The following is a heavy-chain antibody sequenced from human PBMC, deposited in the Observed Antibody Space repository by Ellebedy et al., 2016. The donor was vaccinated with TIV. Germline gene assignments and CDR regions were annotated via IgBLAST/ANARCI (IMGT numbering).Heavy chain of an antibody. Sequence: GESLKISCAASGFTFSSYAMAWVRQAPGKGLEWVSSLSVSGDTTYYADSVKGRFTISRDNSKNTLTLHMNRLRAEDTAVYYCAKLFQPQLLPDYRHAFDIWGQGTMVTVSS. CDR1: GFTFSSYA. V-gene: IGHV3-23*01. CDR3: AKLFQPQLLPDYRHAFDI. D-gene: IGHD5-12*01. J-gene: IGHJ3*02. CDR2: LSVSGDTT.